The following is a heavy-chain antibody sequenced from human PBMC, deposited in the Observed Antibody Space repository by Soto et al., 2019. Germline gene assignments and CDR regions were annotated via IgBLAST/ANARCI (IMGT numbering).Heavy chain of an antibody. V-gene: IGHV4-61*01. J-gene: IGHJ4*03. CDR2: IYYSGSA. D-gene: IGHD6-25*01. CDR1: GGSVSSGSYY. CDR3: SNYPATGDSDY. Sequence: SETLSLTCTVSGGSVSSGSYYWSWIRQPPGKGLEWIGYIYYSGSANYNPSLKSRVTISVDTSKKPVSLKLSSVTAGDTAGDYFSNYPATGDSDYLGQGNPVTVSS.